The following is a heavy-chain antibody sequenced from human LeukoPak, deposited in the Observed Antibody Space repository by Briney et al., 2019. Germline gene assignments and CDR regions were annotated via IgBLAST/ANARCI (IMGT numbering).Heavy chain of an antibody. CDR2: IYYSGST. J-gene: IGHJ5*02. CDR1: GGSISSYY. V-gene: IGHV4-59*06. CDR3: ARLKDGYNLGINWFDP. D-gene: IGHD5-24*01. Sequence: TSETLSLTCTVSGGSISSYYWSWIRQHPGKGLEWIGYIYYSGSTYYNPSLKSRVTISVDTSKNQFSLKLSSVTAADTAVYYCARLKDGYNLGINWFDPWGQGTLVTVSS.